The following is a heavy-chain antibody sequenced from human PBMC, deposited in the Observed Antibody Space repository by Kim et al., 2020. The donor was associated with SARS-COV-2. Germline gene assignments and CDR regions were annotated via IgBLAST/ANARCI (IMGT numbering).Heavy chain of an antibody. CDR1: GFTFSSYA. Sequence: GGSLRLSCAASGFTFSSYAMSWVRQAPGKGLEWVSVIYSGGSSTYYADSVKGRFTISRDNSKNTLYLQMNSLRAEDTAVYYCAKDESNWFDPWGQGTLVT. CDR3: AKDESNWFDP. J-gene: IGHJ5*02. V-gene: IGHV3-23*03. CDR2: IYSGGSST.